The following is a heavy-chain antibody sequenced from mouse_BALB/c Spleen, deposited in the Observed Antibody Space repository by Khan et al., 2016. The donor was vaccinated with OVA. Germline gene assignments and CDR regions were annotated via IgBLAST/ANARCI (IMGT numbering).Heavy chain of an antibody. V-gene: IGHV1-9*01. Sequence: QVQLKQSGAELMKPGASVKISCKATGYTVSSYWIEWIKQRPGHGLEWIGEILPGSGSSKYNEKFKGKATFTEDTSSNTAYMQLSSLTSEDSAVYYCERRFTGGAMDFWGQGTSVTVSS. CDR1: GYTVSSYW. CDR3: ERRFTGGAMDF. CDR2: ILPGSGSS. J-gene: IGHJ4*01.